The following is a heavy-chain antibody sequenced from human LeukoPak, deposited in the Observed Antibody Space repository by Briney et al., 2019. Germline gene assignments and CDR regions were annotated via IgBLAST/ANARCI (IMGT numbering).Heavy chain of an antibody. J-gene: IGHJ6*02. Sequence: GRSLRLSCAASGFTFSSYGMHWVRQAPGKGLEWVAVISYDGSNKYYADSVKGRFTISRDNSKNTLYLQMNSLRAEDTAVYYCAKGEFRDTAMPSYYYYGMDVWGQGTTVTVSS. V-gene: IGHV3-30*18. CDR3: AKGEFRDTAMPSYYYYGMDV. D-gene: IGHD5-18*01. CDR2: ISYDGSNK. CDR1: GFTFSSYG.